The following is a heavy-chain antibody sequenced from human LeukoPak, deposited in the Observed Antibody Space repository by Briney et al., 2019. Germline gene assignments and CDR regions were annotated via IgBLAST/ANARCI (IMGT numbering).Heavy chain of an antibody. Sequence: PGRSLRLSCAASGFTFSSYAMHWVRQAPGKGLEWVAVISYDGSNKYYADSVKGRFTISRDNSKNTLYLQMNSLRAEDTAVYYCASSYYEIELASLGYWGQGTLVTVSS. CDR2: ISYDGSNK. D-gene: IGHD2/OR15-2a*01. J-gene: IGHJ4*02. V-gene: IGHV3-30-3*01. CDR1: GFTFSSYA. CDR3: ASSYYEIELASLGY.